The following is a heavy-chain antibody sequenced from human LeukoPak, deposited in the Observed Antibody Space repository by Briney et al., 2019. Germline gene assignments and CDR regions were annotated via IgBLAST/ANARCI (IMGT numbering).Heavy chain of an antibody. J-gene: IGHJ1*01. V-gene: IGHV4-59*08. CDR2: IYYSGST. Sequence: SETLSLTCTVSGGSISTYYWSWIRQPPGKGLEWIGYIYYSGSTGYNPSLKSRVTISVDTPKNQFSLKLTSVTAADTAMYYCATLRYCSGGSCFPKYFQHWGQGTLVTVSS. D-gene: IGHD2-15*01. CDR1: GGSISTYY. CDR3: ATLRYCSGGSCFPKYFQH.